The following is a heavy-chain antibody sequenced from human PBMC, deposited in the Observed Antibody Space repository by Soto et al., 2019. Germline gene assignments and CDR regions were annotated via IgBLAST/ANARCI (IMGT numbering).Heavy chain of an antibody. D-gene: IGHD3-3*01. CDR3: AKEYYDFWSGSYNWFDP. CDR1: GFTFSSYG. J-gene: IGHJ5*02. V-gene: IGHV3-30*18. Sequence: GGSLRLSCAASGFTFSSYGMHWVRQAPGKGLEWVAVISYDGGNKYYADSVKGRFTISRDNSKNTLYLQMNSLRAEDTAVYYCAKEYYDFWSGSYNWFDPWGQGTLVTVSS. CDR2: ISYDGGNK.